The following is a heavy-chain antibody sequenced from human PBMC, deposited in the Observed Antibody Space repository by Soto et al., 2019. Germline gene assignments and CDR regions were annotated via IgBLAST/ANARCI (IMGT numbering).Heavy chain of an antibody. CDR2: INPNGGSK. D-gene: IGHD2-21*01. CDR3: GSSLLQGDF. CDR1: GYIFIHYY. V-gene: IGHV1-46*01. Sequence: QVQLVQSGAEVKKPGASVKVSCKASGYIFIHYYIHWVRQAPGQGIEWMAIINPNGGSKNYAQKFQGRVTVTSDTSTSTVAMELSSLRSDDTAVYFCGSSLLQGDFWGQGTLVTVSS. J-gene: IGHJ4*02.